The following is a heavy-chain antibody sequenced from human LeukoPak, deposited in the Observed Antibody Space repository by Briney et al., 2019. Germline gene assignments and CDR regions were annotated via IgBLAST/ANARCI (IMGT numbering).Heavy chain of an antibody. CDR1: GYTFTSYA. J-gene: IGHJ4*02. V-gene: IGHV1-3*01. CDR3: ARDRSRYIAAALDY. Sequence: GASVKVSCKASGYTFTSYAMHWVRQAPGQRLEWMGWINAGNGNTKYSQKFQGRVTITRDTSASTAYMELSSLRSEDTAVYYCARDRSRYIAAALDYWGQGTLVTASS. CDR2: INAGNGNT. D-gene: IGHD6-13*01.